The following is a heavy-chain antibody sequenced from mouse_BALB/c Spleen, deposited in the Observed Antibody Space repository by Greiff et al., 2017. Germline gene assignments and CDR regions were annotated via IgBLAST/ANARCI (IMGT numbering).Heavy chain of an antibody. D-gene: IGHD2-3*01. V-gene: IGHV5-6-4*01. Sequence: EVQRVESGGGLVKPGGSLKLSCAASGFTFSSYTMSWVRQTPEKRLEWVATISSGGSYTYYPDSVKGRFTISRDNAKNTLYLQMSSLKSEDTAMYYCTRGDGPWGQGTSVTVSS. CDR1: GFTFSSYT. J-gene: IGHJ4*01. CDR2: ISSGGSYT. CDR3: TRGDGP.